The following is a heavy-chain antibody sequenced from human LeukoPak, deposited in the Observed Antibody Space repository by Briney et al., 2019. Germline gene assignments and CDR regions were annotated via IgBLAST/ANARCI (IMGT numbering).Heavy chain of an antibody. V-gene: IGHV3-23*01. Sequence: GGTLRLSCAASGFTFSSYAMSWVRQAPGKGLEWVSTISGSGGSTYYADSVKGRFTISRDNSKNTLYLQMNSLRVKDTAIYNCAKDQQSISYSPWGQGTLVTVSS. J-gene: IGHJ5*02. D-gene: IGHD4-11*01. CDR2: ISGSGGST. CDR1: GFTFSSYA. CDR3: AKDQQSISYSP.